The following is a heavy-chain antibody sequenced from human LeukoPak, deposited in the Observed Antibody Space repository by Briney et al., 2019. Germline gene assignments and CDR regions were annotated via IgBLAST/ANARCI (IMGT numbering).Heavy chain of an antibody. CDR2: ISAYNGNT. CDR1: GYTFTGYY. Sequence: ASVKVSCKASGYTFTGYYMHWVRQAPGQGLEWMGWISAYNGNTSYALNFQARVTMTTDTSTSTAYMELRSLRSDDTAVYYCARDGNYNILTGFYTYYFDYWGQGTLVTVSS. D-gene: IGHD3-9*01. CDR3: ARDGNYNILTGFYTYYFDY. J-gene: IGHJ4*02. V-gene: IGHV1-18*04.